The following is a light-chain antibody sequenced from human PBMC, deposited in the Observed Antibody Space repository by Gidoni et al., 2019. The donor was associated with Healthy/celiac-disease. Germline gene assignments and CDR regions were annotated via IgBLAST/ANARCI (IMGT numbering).Light chain of an antibody. J-gene: IGLJ2*01. V-gene: IGLV1-47*01. Sequence: QSVLTQPPPASGTPGQRVTISCSGSSSNIGSNYVYWYQQLPGTAPKLLVYRNNPRPSGVPDRFSGSKSGTSASLAISGLRSEDEADYYCAAWDDSLSGVVFGGGTKLTVL. CDR3: AAWDDSLSGVV. CDR1: SSNIGSNY. CDR2: RNN.